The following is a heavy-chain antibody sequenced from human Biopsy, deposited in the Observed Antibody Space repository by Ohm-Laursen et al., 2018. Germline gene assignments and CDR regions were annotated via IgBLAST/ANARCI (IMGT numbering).Heavy chain of an antibody. D-gene: IGHD6-19*01. CDR3: ARGRLRAVARFDY. V-gene: IGHV4-34*01. Sequence: SETLSLTCAVYGGSFSGYYWSWIRQPPGKGLEWIGEINHSGSTNYNPSLKSRVTISVDTSKNQFSLKLSSVIAADTAVYYCARGRLRAVARFDYWGQGTLVTVSS. J-gene: IGHJ4*02. CDR2: INHSGST. CDR1: GGSFSGYY.